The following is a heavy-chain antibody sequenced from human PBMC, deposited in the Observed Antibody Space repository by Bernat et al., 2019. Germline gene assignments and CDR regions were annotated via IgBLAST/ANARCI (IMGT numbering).Heavy chain of an antibody. CDR2: ISGRGGST. CDR1: GFTFSNYA. CDR3: AKNLGAAARSATDY. V-gene: IGHV3-23*01. D-gene: IGHD6-13*01. Sequence: EVQLLESGGGLVQPGGSLRLSCAASGFTFSNYAMSWVRQAPGKGLEWVSAISGRGGSTYYADSVKGRFTISRDNSKNTLYLQMNSLRAEDTAVYYCAKNLGAAARSATDYWGQGTLVTVSS. J-gene: IGHJ4*02.